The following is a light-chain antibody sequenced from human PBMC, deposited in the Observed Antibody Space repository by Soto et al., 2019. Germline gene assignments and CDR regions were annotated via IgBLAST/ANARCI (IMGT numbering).Light chain of an antibody. Sequence: EIVLTQSPGTLSLSPGERATLSCRASQSVSNSYLVWYQQTTGQAPRLLIYGASSRATGIPDRFSGGGSGTDFTLTISRLEPEDFAVYYCQQYSSSPTFGQGTKVEIK. CDR3: QQYSSSPT. CDR2: GAS. J-gene: IGKJ1*01. V-gene: IGKV3-20*01. CDR1: QSVSNSY.